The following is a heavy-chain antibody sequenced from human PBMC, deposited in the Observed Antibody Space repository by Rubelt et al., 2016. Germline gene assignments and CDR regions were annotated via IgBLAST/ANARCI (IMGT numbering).Heavy chain of an antibody. D-gene: IGHD6-13*01. V-gene: IGHV3-15*01. CDR3: SAGVGISDKDY. CDR2: IKSKNDGGTT. J-gene: IGHJ4*02. CDR1: GFTFSDHY. Sequence: QVVENGGGLVQPGGSLRLSCAASGFTFSDHYMGWVRQAPGKGLEWVGRIKSKNDGGTTDYAAPVKGRFSISRDDLKSTLYLQMNSLKTEDTAVYYCSAGVGISDKDYWGQGTLVTVSS.